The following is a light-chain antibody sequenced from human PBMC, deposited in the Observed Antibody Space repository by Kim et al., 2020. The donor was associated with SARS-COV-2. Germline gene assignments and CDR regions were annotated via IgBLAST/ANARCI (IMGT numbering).Light chain of an antibody. J-gene: IGKJ5*01. CDR3: QQYNSPPIT. CDR1: QGISDN. Sequence: DIQLTQSPSSLSTSLGDTVTITCRASQGISDNLAWFQQKPGEAPKSLIYGASTLQGGVPSRFSGTGSGKDFTLPITSLQPDDLAIYFCQQYNSPPITFGQGTRLEIK. CDR2: GAS. V-gene: IGKV1-16*01.